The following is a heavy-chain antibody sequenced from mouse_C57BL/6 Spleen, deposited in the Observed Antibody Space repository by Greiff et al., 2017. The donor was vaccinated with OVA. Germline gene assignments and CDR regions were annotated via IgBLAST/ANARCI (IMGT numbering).Heavy chain of an antibody. Sequence: EVKLMESGGGLVKPGGSLKLSCAASGFTFSDYGMHWVRQAPEKGLEWVAYISSGSGTIYYADTVKGRFTISRDNAKNPLFLQMTSLRSEDTAMYYCARGGLYSNYFDYWGQGTTLTVSS. V-gene: IGHV5-17*01. D-gene: IGHD2-5*01. CDR2: ISSGSGTI. CDR3: ARGGLYSNYFDY. CDR1: GFTFSDYG. J-gene: IGHJ2*01.